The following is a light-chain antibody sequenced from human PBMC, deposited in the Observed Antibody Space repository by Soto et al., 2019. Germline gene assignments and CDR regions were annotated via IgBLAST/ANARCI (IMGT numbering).Light chain of an antibody. J-gene: IGKJ1*01. Sequence: EIVMTQSPATLSVSPGGRATLSCRASQSISDTLAWYQQKPGQAPRLLIYGASSRATGIPDRFSGSGSGTDFTLTSSTLDPEDFAVYYCQQYGSSPLTFGQGTKVEIK. CDR1: QSISDT. CDR2: GAS. V-gene: IGKV3-20*01. CDR3: QQYGSSPLT.